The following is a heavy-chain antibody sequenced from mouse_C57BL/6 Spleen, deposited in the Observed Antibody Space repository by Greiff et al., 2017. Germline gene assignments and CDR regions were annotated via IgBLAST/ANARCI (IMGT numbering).Heavy chain of an antibody. Sequence: QVQLQQSGAELMKPGASVKLSCKATGYTFTGYWIEWVKQRPGHGLEWIGEIIPGSGSTNYNEKFKGQVTFTADTSSNTTYMQLSSLTTEDSAIYYCARSPLYYDGSYGYFDVWGTGTTVTVSS. V-gene: IGHV1-9*01. CDR1: GYTFTGYW. CDR3: ARSPLYYDGSYGYFDV. D-gene: IGHD1-1*01. CDR2: IIPGSGST. J-gene: IGHJ1*03.